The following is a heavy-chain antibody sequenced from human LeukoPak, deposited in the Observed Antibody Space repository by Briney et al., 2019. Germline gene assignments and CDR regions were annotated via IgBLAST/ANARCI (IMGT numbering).Heavy chain of an antibody. CDR3: ARTDYDFWSGYYIGADY. CDR1: GYIFSSYT. CDR2: ISAYNGNT. D-gene: IGHD3-3*01. J-gene: IGHJ4*02. Sequence: ASVKVSCKASGYIFSSYTINWVRQAPGQGLEWMGWISAYNGNTNYAQKLQGRVTMTTDTSTSTAYMELRSLRSDDTAVYYCARTDYDFWSGYYIGADYWGQGTLVTVSS. V-gene: IGHV1-18*01.